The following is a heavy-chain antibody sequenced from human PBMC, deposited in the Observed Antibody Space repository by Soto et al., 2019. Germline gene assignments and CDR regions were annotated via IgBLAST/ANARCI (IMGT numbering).Heavy chain of an antibody. V-gene: IGHV1-69*08. D-gene: IGHD3-16*01. J-gene: IGHJ4*02. Sequence: QVQLVQSGAEVKKPGSSVKVSCKASGGTFSSYTISWVRQAPGQGLEWLGRIIPTLGIANYAQKFQGRVTITADKSTSTAYMELSSLRSEDKAVYYCARDRGLHLGEDYWGQGTLVTVSS. CDR1: GGTFSSYT. CDR3: ARDRGLHLGEDY. CDR2: IIPTLGIA.